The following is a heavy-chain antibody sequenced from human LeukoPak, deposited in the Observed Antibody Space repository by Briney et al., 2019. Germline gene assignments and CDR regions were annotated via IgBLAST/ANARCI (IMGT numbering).Heavy chain of an antibody. J-gene: IGHJ4*02. V-gene: IGHV4-59*07. Sequence: PSDPLSLTCTVSGGSISRYYWTWLRQPPARGLDWVGYMFYSWCSNYNPPLRRRVTLSVDTSEKQIALKLSSVTAADTAVYYCARFNRNSSGWIDYWGQGTLVTVSS. CDR1: GGSISRYY. CDR2: MFYSWCS. CDR3: ARFNRNSSGWIDY. D-gene: IGHD6-19*01.